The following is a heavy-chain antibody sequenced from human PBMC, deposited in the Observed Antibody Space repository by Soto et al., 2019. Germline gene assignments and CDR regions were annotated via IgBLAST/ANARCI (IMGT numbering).Heavy chain of an antibody. D-gene: IGHD3-10*01. V-gene: IGHV4-39*01. J-gene: IGHJ6*03. CDR3: ARHYGYYSHYMDV. Sequence: SETLSLTCTVSGDSISNNNFYWGWIRQPPGKGLEWIGSIYYSGSTYYNPSLKSRVTISVDTSNNQLSLKLSSVTAADTAVYYCARHYGYYSHYMDVWAKGTTVTVSS. CDR2: IYYSGST. CDR1: GDSISNNNFY.